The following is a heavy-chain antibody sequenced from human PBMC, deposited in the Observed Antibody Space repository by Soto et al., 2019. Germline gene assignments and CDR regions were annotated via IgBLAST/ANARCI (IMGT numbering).Heavy chain of an antibody. CDR1: GDSVSSNSAA. Sequence: PSQTLSLTCAISGDSVSSNSAAWNWIRQSPSRGLEWLGRTYYRSKWYNDYAVSVKSRITINPDTSKNQFSLQLNSVTPEDTAVYYCARGDGYNYPYYYGMDVWGQGTLVTVSS. J-gene: IGHJ6*02. D-gene: IGHD5-12*01. V-gene: IGHV6-1*01. CDR3: ARGDGYNYPYYYGMDV. CDR2: TYYRSKWYN.